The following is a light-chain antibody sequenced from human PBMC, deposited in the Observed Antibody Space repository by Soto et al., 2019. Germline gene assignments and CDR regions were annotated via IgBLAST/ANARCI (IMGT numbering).Light chain of an antibody. CDR2: EVT. V-gene: IGLV2-14*01. Sequence: QSVLAQPASVSGPPGQSITISCSGTSSDGDSVSWYQQHPGKAPKLIIYEVTNRPSGVSNRFSGSKSDYTASLTISGLQAEDEADYYCSSYTAASTLDVVFGGGTKVTVL. J-gene: IGLJ2*01. CDR3: SSYTAASTLDVV. CDR1: SSDGDS.